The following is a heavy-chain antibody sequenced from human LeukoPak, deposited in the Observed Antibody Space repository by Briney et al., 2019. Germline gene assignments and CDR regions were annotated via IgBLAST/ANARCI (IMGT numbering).Heavy chain of an antibody. Sequence: GGSLRLSCTASGFTFGDYAMSWIRQAPGKGLEWVGFIRSKAYGETADYAASEKGRFTISRDDSKAIAYLQMNSLKTEDTAVYHCTRDRGAYNLYDYWGQGTLVTVSS. CDR1: GFTFGDYA. CDR3: TRDRGAYNLYDY. CDR2: IRSKAYGETA. J-gene: IGHJ4*02. V-gene: IGHV3-49*03. D-gene: IGHD1-1*01.